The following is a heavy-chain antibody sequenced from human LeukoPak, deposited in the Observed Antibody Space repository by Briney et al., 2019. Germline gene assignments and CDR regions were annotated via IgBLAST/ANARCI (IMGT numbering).Heavy chain of an antibody. CDR3: ARESAYGEYFQH. D-gene: IGHD2-8*01. CDR1: GFTFSSYA. CDR2: ISYDGSNK. J-gene: IGHJ1*01. V-gene: IGHV3-30*04. Sequence: AGGSLRLSCAASGFTFSSYAMHWVRQAPGKGLEWVAVISYDGSNKYYADSVKGRFTISRDNSKNTPYLQMNSLRAEDTAVYYCARESAYGEYFQHWGQGTLVTVSS.